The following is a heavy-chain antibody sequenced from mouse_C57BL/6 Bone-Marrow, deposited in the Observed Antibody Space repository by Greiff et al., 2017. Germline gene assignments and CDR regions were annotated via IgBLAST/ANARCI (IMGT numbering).Heavy chain of an antibody. J-gene: IGHJ2*01. CDR2: IWGVGST. D-gene: IGHD1-1*01. Sequence: QVQLKQSGPGLVAPSQSLSITCTVSGFSLTSYGVDWVRQSPGKGLEWLGVIWGVGSTNYNSALKSRLNISKDNSKSQVFLKMNSLQTDDTAMYYCASPYYYGSSYGQLDYWGQGTTLTVSS. V-gene: IGHV2-6*01. CDR3: ASPYYYGSSYGQLDY. CDR1: GFSLTSYG.